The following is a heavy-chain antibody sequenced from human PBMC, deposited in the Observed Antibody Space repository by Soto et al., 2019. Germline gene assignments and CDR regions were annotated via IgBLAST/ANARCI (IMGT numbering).Heavy chain of an antibody. D-gene: IGHD3-3*01. V-gene: IGHV3-33*01. CDR2: IWYDGSNK. CDR3: ASTYDPEKAFDI. J-gene: IGHJ3*02. CDR1: GFTFSSYG. Sequence: PGGSLRLSCAASGFTFSSYGMHWVRQAPGKGLEWVAVIWYDGSNKYYADSVKGRFTISRDNSKNTLYLQMNSLRAEDTAVYYCASTYDPEKAFDIWGQGTMVTVSS.